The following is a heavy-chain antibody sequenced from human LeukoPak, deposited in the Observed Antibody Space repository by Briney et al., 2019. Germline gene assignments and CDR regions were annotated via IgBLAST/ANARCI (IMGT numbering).Heavy chain of an antibody. D-gene: IGHD3-22*01. CDR3: ARVLNYYDSSGYYFSY. V-gene: IGHV3-30-3*01. CDR1: GFTFSYYT. CDR2: ISYGGSNE. J-gene: IGHJ4*02. Sequence: VRSLRLSCAASGFTFSYYTMHWVRQAPGKGLEWVAVISYGGSNEYYADSVNGRFTISRDNSRNTLYLQMNSLRVEDTSVYYCARVLNYYDSSGYYFSYWGQGTLVTVSS.